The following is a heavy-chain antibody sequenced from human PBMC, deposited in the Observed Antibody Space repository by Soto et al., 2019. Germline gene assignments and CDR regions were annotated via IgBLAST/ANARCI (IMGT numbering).Heavy chain of an antibody. CDR2: INQHGSDK. CDR1: GFTFSSYW. Sequence: GGSLRLSCEASGFTFSSYWMSWVRQAPGKGLEWVANINQHGSDKYYVDSVKGRFTISRDNAKNSVYLQMNSLRVEDTAVYYCATDSPCDLWGQGKMVNVSS. J-gene: IGHJ3*01. CDR3: ATDSPCDL. V-gene: IGHV3-7*01.